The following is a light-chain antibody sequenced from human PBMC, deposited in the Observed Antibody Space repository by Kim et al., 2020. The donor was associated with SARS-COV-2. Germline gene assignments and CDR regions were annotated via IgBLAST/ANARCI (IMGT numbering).Light chain of an antibody. J-gene: IGKJ5*01. CDR1: QSVSSSY. CDR2: GAS. V-gene: IGKV3-20*01. Sequence: EIVLTQSPGTLSLSPGERATLSCRASQSVSSSYLAWYQQKPGQAPRLLIYGASSRATGIPDRFSGSGSGTDFTLTISRLEPEEFAVYYCQQYGSTRPITFGQGTRLEIK. CDR3: QQYGSTRPIT.